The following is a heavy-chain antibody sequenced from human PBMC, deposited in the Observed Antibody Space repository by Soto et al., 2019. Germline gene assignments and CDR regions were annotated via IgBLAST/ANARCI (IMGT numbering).Heavy chain of an antibody. V-gene: IGHV1-3*01. Sequence: ASVKVSCKASGYTFTSYAMHWVRQAPGQRLEWMGWINAGNGNTKYSQKFQGRVTITRDTSASTAYMELSSLRSEDTAVYYCATEKITMVRGVIITAQFDYWGQGTLVTVSS. CDR3: ATEKITMVRGVIITAQFDY. CDR1: GYTFTSYA. CDR2: INAGNGNT. J-gene: IGHJ4*02. D-gene: IGHD3-10*01.